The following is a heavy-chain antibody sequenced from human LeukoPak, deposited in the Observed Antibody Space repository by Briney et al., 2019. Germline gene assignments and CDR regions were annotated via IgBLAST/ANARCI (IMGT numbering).Heavy chain of an antibody. V-gene: IGHV3-7*03. CDR3: AKSGRTSCSTSCYYFDY. Sequence: GGSLRLSCTASGFSLSNYWMSWVRQAPGKGLEWVANIKQDGSETYYVDSVKGRFTISRDNSKNTLYLQMNSLRADDTAVYYCAKSGRTSCSTSCYYFDYWGQGTLVTVSS. CDR2: IKQDGSET. D-gene: IGHD2-2*01. J-gene: IGHJ4*02. CDR1: GFSLSNYW.